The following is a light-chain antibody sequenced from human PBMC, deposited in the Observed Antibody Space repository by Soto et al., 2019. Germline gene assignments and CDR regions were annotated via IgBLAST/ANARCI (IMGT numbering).Light chain of an antibody. J-gene: IGKJ2*01. Sequence: DIQMTQSPSSLSASVGDRVTITCRASQTISSYLNWYQQKPVKAPKLLIYAASSLQSGVPSRISGSGSGTDFTLTISSLQPEDFATYYCQQSYSDPKYSFGQGTKLEIK. CDR3: QQSYSDPKYS. CDR2: AAS. V-gene: IGKV1-39*01. CDR1: QTISSY.